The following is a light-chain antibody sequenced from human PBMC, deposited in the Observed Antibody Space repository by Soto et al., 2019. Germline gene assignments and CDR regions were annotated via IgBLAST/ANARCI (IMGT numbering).Light chain of an antibody. CDR3: QQYGSSPRT. V-gene: IGKV3-20*01. Sequence: EFVLTQSPGTLSLSPGERATLSGRSSQTVRNNYLAWYQQKPGQAPRLLIYGASSRATGIPDRFSGSGSGTDFTLTISRLEPEDFAVFYCQQYGSSPRTFGQGTKVDIK. CDR2: GAS. CDR1: QTVRNNY. J-gene: IGKJ1*01.